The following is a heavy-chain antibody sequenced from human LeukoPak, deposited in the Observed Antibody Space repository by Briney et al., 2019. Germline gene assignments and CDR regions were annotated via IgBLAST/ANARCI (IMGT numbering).Heavy chain of an antibody. Sequence: SETLSLTCTVSGGSISSGSYYWSWIRQPAGKGLEWIGRIYTSGSTNYNPSLKSRVTISVDTSKNQFSLKLSSVTAADTAVYYCARGSNWNYPPEVYYYYYYMDVWGKGTTVTVSS. V-gene: IGHV4-61*02. CDR2: IYTSGST. CDR1: GGSISSGSYY. CDR3: ARGSNWNYPPEVYYYYYYMDV. J-gene: IGHJ6*03. D-gene: IGHD1-7*01.